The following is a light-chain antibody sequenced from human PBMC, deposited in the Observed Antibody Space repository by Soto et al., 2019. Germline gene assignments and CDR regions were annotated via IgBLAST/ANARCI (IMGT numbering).Light chain of an antibody. CDR3: QQYGSSLIT. J-gene: IGKJ5*01. Sequence: EIVLTQSPGTLSLSPGERATLSCRASQSVSSSYLAWYQQKPGQAPRLLIYDASNRATGIPDRFSGSGSGTDFTLIISRLEPEDFAVYYCQQYGSSLITFGQGTRLEIK. CDR2: DAS. CDR1: QSVSSSY. V-gene: IGKV3-20*01.